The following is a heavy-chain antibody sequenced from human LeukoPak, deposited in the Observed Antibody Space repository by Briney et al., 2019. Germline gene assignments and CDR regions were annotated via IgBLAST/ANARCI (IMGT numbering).Heavy chain of an antibody. CDR2: ISSSSSTI. J-gene: IGHJ4*02. V-gene: IGHV3-48*04. CDR3: AREKREFDY. Sequence: QTGGSLRLSRAASGFTFSSYSMNWVRQAPGKGLEWVSYISSSSSTIYYADSVKGRFTISRDNAKNSLYLQMSSLRAEDTAVYYCAREKREFDYWGQGTLVTVSS. CDR1: GFTFSSYS.